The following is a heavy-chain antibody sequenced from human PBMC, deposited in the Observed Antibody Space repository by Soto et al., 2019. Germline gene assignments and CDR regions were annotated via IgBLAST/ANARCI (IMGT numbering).Heavy chain of an antibody. D-gene: IGHD6-13*01. V-gene: IGHV4-61*01. Sequence: PSETLSLTCTVSGGSVSSGSYYWSWIRQPPGKGLEWIGYIYYSGSTNYNPSLKSRVTISVDTSKNQFSLKLSSVTAADTAVYYCARDPLWSSSRWDYYGVDVWGQGTTVTVSS. J-gene: IGHJ6*02. CDR3: ARDPLWSSSRWDYYGVDV. CDR1: GGSVSSGSYY. CDR2: IYYSGST.